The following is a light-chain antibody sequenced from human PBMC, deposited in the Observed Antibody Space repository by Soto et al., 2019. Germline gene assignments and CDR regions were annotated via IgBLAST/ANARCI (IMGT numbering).Light chain of an antibody. Sequence: EIVLTHSPATLSLSPWERAALSCRAGPSVSSILAWHQQKPGQAPSLLIYHAPNRDTGTRPRFSGSGSGTDFTLTISTPEPEDFAVYYCQERSIWRTFGQGTRLEIK. V-gene: IGKV3-11*01. CDR1: PSVSSI. CDR3: QERSIWRT. J-gene: IGKJ5*01. CDR2: HAP.